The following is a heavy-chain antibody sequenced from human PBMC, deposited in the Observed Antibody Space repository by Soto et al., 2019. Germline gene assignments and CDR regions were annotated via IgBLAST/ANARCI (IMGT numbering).Heavy chain of an antibody. V-gene: IGHV3-23*01. D-gene: IGHD6-13*01. J-gene: IGHJ6*02. CDR2: ISGSGGST. CDR1: GFTFSSYA. CDR3: AKATAAAGEYYYYYGMDV. Sequence: VQLLESGGGLVQPGGSLRLSCAASGFTFSSYAMSWVRQAPGKGLEWVSAISGSGGSTYYADSVKGRFTISRDNSKNTLYLQMNSLRAEDTAVYYCAKATAAAGEYYYYYGMDVWGQGTTVTVSS.